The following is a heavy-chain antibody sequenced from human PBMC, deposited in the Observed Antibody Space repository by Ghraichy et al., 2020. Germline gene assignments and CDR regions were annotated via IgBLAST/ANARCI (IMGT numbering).Heavy chain of an antibody. CDR1: GGSISSSTYY. CDR2: IYYSGST. V-gene: IGHV4-39*01. D-gene: IGHD3-10*01. Sequence: SQTLSLTCTVSGGSISSSTYYWGWIRQPPGKGLEWIGSIYYSGSTYYSPSLKSRVTISVDTSKNQFSLKLSSVTATDTAVYYCARPSVLWFGAVDYWDQGILVTVSS. J-gene: IGHJ4*02. CDR3: ARPSVLWFGAVDY.